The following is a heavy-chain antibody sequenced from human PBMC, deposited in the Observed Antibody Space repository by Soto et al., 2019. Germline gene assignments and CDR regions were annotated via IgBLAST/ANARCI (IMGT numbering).Heavy chain of an antibody. D-gene: IGHD2-2*01. CDR3: ARVTGVVPAAILSYYGMDV. Sequence: ASVKVSCKASGYTFTSYGISWVRQAPGQGLEWMGWISAYNGNTNYAQKLQGRVTMTTDTSTSTAYMELRSLRSDDTAVYYCARVTGVVPAAILSYYGMDVWAKGPRSPSP. CDR2: ISAYNGNT. V-gene: IGHV1-18*01. J-gene: IGHJ6*02. CDR1: GYTFTSYG.